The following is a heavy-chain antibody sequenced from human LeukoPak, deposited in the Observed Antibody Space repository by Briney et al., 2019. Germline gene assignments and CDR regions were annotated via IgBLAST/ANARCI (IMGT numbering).Heavy chain of an antibody. CDR2: INNSGTRT. Sequence: GGSLRLSCAASGITIRNYGMTWVRQAPGRGLQWVSSINNSGTRTFYEDSVRGRFTISRDNAKNSLYLQMNSLRAEDTAVYYCAELGITMIGGVWGKGTTVTISS. CDR3: AELGITMIGGV. J-gene: IGHJ6*04. V-gene: IGHV3-23*05. CDR1: GITIRNYG. D-gene: IGHD3-10*02.